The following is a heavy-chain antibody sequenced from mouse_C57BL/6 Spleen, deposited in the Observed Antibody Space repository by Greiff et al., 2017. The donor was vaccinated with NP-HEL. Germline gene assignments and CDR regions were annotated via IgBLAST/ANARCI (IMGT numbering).Heavy chain of an antibody. D-gene: IGHD1-1*01. CDR2: IYPGDGDT. CDR3: ARAVLRNYYAMDY. Sequence: VQLQQSGAELVKPGASVKISCKASGYAFSSYWMNWVKQRPGKGLEWIGQIYPGDGDTNYNGKFKGKATLTADKSSSTAYMQLSSLTSEDSAVYFGARAVLRNYYAMDYWGQGTSVTVSS. V-gene: IGHV1-80*01. CDR1: GYAFSSYW. J-gene: IGHJ4*01.